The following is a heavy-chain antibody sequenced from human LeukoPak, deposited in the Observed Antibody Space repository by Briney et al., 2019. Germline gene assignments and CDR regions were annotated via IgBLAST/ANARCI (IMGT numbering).Heavy chain of an antibody. CDR3: GRDPDS. J-gene: IGHJ4*02. CDR1: GFTFSSYW. V-gene: IGHV3-7*05. Sequence: GGSLRLSCAASGFTFSSYWMTWVRQAPGKGLEWVASIKNGGNERYYLDSVRGRFTISRDDAKNSLYLQMNSLRAEDTAVYYCGRDPDSWGQGTLVTVSS. CDR2: IKNGGNER.